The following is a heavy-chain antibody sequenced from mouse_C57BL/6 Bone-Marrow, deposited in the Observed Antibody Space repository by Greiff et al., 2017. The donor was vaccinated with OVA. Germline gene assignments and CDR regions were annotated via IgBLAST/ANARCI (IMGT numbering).Heavy chain of an antibody. Sequence: VQLKESGPGLAKPSQTLSLTCSASGYSFTSDYWNWIRQFPGNKLEYMGYISYSGSTYYNPSLKSRISISRVTSKNQYYLQLLSVTTEDTATEEGARWEGGYHWDFDDWGKGTTVTVSS. J-gene: IGHJ1*03. D-gene: IGHD1-1*02. CDR3: ARWEGGYHWDFDD. CDR2: ISYSGST. V-gene: IGHV3-8*01. CDR1: GYSFTSDY.